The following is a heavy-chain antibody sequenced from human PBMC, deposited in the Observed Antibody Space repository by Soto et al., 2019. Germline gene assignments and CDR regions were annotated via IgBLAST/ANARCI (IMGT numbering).Heavy chain of an antibody. CDR2: ISSSGDSP. CDR3: ARNTIHHPRY. V-gene: IGHV3-23*01. Sequence: GGSLRLSCAASGFTFSNYAMSWVRQAPGKGLEWVSAISSSGDSPYYADSVKGRFTVSRDNSKNTLYLQMNSLRVEDTAIYYCARNTIHHPRYWGQGTLVTVSS. D-gene: IGHD1-1*01. CDR1: GFTFSNYA. J-gene: IGHJ4*02.